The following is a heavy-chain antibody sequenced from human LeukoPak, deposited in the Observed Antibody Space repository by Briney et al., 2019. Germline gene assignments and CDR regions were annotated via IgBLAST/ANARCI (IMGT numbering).Heavy chain of an antibody. J-gene: IGHJ4*02. CDR3: ARDGGSYPLDY. D-gene: IGHD1-26*01. V-gene: IGHV1-18*01. CDR2: ISANNGNT. CDR1: VYTFTSYG. Sequence: GASVKVSCKASVYTFTSYGISWVRQAPGQGLEWMGWISANNGNTNYAQNLQGRVTMTTDTSTSKVYMELRSLRSDDTAVYYCARDGGSYPLDYWGQGTLVTVSS.